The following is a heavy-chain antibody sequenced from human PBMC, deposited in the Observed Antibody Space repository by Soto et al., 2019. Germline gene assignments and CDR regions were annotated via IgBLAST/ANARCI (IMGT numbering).Heavy chain of an antibody. CDR2: IYYSGST. CDR3: ARWGNYYGSGSYRHRVEP. CDR1: SGSISSYY. D-gene: IGHD3-10*01. J-gene: IGHJ5*02. Sequence: PSETLSLTCTVSSGSISSYYWSWIRQPPGKGLEWIGDIYYSGSTNYNPSLKSRVTISVDTSKNQFSLKLSSVTAADTAVYYCARWGNYYGSGSYRHRVEPWGQGPRVTVSS. V-gene: IGHV4-59*01.